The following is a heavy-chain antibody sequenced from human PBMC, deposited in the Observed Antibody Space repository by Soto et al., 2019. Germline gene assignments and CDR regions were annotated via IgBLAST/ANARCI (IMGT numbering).Heavy chain of an antibody. CDR1: GGSISSSSYY. Sequence: PSETLSLTCTVSGGSISSSSYYWGWIRQPPGKGLEWLGYISQSGATYYNPSLERRVTISMDTSKNAFSLNLSSVTADDTAVYYCARGIWNIEEMIYGFYFDPWGPGTLVTVSS. CDR2: ISQSGAT. J-gene: IGHJ5*02. D-gene: IGHD2-8*01. CDR3: ARGIWNIEEMIYGFYFDP. V-gene: IGHV4-39*07.